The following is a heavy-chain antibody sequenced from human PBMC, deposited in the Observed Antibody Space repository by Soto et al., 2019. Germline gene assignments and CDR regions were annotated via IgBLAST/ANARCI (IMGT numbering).Heavy chain of an antibody. CDR1: GFTFYNHG. D-gene: IGHD3-10*01. V-gene: IGHV3-9*01. CDR3: AKEDSGFSGYMDV. CDR2: ITWRSDSM. J-gene: IGHJ6*03. Sequence: EVQLVESGGGLVQPGRSLRLSCVASGFTFYNHGMHWVRQAPGRGLEWVSGITWRSDSMGYADSVKGRFTIYRDNAKNSLYLQMNSLRPEDTALYYCAKEDSGFSGYMDVWGKGTTVTVSS.